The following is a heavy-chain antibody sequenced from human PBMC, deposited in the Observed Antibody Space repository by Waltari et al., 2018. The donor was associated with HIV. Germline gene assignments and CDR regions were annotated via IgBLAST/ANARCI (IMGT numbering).Heavy chain of an antibody. D-gene: IGHD6-19*01. CDR1: GGSISSGSYS. Sequence: QVQLQESCPGLVKPSQTLSLTCTVPGGSISSGSYSWSWIRQPAGKGLEWIGLVYTSGTTNYNPSLKSRVTISVDTSKNQISLKMRSVTAADTAVYYCARVSLAGWFDPWGQGTLVTVSS. V-gene: IGHV4-61*02. CDR2: VYTSGTT. CDR3: ARVSLAGWFDP. J-gene: IGHJ5*02.